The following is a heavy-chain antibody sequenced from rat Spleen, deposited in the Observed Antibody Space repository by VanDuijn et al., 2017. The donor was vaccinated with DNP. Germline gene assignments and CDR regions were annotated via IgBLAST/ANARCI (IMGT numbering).Heavy chain of an antibody. J-gene: IGHJ2*01. CDR3: TTDPIGVRDY. CDR1: GFTFSAYY. Sequence: EVQLVESGGGLVQPGRSLKLSCAASGFTFSAYYMAWVRQAPKKGLEWVATISYDGSSTYYRDSVKGRFTISRDNAKSTLYLQMDSLRSEDTATYYCTTDPIGVRDYWGQGVMVTVSS. V-gene: IGHV5-20*01. CDR2: ISYDGSST. D-gene: IGHD4-3*01.